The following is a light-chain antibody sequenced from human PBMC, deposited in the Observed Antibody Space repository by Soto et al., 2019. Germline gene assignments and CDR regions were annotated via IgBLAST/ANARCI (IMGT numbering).Light chain of an antibody. CDR3: SSYTSSSTLDV. CDR1: GSDVGGYNY. CDR2: EVS. V-gene: IGLV2-14*01. Sequence: QSVLTHPACVSGPPGQSITISCTGTGSDVGGYNYVSWYQQHPGKAPKLMIYEVSNRPSGVSNRFSGSKSGNTASLTISGLQAEDEADYYCSSYTSSSTLDVFGTGTKGTVL. J-gene: IGLJ1*01.